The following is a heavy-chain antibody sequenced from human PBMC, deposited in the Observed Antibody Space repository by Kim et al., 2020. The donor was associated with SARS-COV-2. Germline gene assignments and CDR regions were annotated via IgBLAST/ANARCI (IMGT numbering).Heavy chain of an antibody. CDR2: ISYDGSNK. CDR3: ARDSCLTAGYSGYDCFLDY. CDR1: GFTFSSYA. D-gene: IGHD5-12*01. V-gene: IGHV3-30*04. J-gene: IGHJ4*02. Sequence: GGSLRLSCAASGFTFSSYAMHWVRQAPGKGLEWVAVISYDGSNKYYADSVKGRFTISRDNSKNTLYLQMNSLRAEDTAVYYCARDSCLTAGYSGYDCFLDYWGQGTLVTVSS.